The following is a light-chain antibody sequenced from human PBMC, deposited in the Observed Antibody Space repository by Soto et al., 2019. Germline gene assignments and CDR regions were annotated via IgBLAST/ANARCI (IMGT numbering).Light chain of an antibody. Sequence: QSALTQPASVSGSPGQSITISCIGTSGDVGSYNYVSWYQQHPGKAPKVMIYDVVKRPSGVSNRFSGSKSGNMASLTISGLQPEDEADYYSASHTSPSADVLFGGGTKLTVL. CDR1: SGDVGSYNY. CDR2: DVV. CDR3: ASHTSPSADVL. J-gene: IGLJ2*01. V-gene: IGLV2-14*01.